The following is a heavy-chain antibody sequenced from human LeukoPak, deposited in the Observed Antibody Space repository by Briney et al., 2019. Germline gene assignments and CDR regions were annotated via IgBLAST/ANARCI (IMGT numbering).Heavy chain of an antibody. D-gene: IGHD3-10*01. CDR3: ARNYYGSGSYWTFDI. Sequence: GGSLRLSCAASGFTFSSYSMNWVRQAPGKGLEWVSSISSSSSYIYYADSVKGRFTISRDNAKNSLYLQMNSLRAGDTAVYYCARNYYGSGSYWTFDIWGQGTMVTVSS. V-gene: IGHV3-21*01. J-gene: IGHJ3*02. CDR1: GFTFSSYS. CDR2: ISSSSSYI.